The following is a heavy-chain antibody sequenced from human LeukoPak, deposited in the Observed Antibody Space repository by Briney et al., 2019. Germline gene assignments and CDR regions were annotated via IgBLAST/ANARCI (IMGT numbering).Heavy chain of an antibody. V-gene: IGHV1-58*01. CDR3: AADPQYSGYTEVPY. CDR1: VFTFTSSA. CDR2: IVVGSGHT. J-gene: IGHJ4*02. D-gene: IGHD5-12*01. Sequence: GTSVKVSCKASVFTFTSSAVQWVRQARGQRLEWIGWIVVGSGHTNYAQKFQERVTITRDMSASTAYMELSSLRSEDTAVYYCAADPQYSGYTEVPYWGQGTLVTVSS.